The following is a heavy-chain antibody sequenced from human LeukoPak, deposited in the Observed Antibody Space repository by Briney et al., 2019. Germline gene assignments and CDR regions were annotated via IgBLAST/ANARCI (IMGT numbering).Heavy chain of an antibody. D-gene: IGHD6-6*01. CDR3: AVARPYSSSSPLDY. Sequence: AAPVKVSCKASGYTFTGFYMHWVRQAPRQGLEYMGWIDPNSSGTNYAQKFQGRVTMTRDTSISTVYMELSSLRSDDTAVYYCAVARPYSSSSPLDYWGQGTLVTVSS. V-gene: IGHV1-2*02. CDR2: IDPNSSGT. J-gene: IGHJ4*02. CDR1: GYTFTGFY.